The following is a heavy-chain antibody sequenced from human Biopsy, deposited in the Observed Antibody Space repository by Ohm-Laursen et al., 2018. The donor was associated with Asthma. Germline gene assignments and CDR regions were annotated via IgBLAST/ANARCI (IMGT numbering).Heavy chain of an antibody. D-gene: IGHD6-13*01. CDR1: DYH. CDR3: ARGYSTSWYFGY. CDR2: ISSRGSNL. V-gene: IGHV3-11*01. J-gene: IGHJ4*02. Sequence: DYHWSWIRQAPGKGLEWVAYISSRGSNLYYADSVKGRFTISRDNPKKSVYLQLDSLRVRDTAVYYCARGYSTSWYFGYWGQGTVVTVSS.